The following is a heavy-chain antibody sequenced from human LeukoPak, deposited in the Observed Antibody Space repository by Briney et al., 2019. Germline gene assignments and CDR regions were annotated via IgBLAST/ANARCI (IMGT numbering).Heavy chain of an antibody. CDR3: AKDQVISGSEASDI. V-gene: IGHV3-23*01. CDR1: GFTFSSYT. CDR2: ISGSGVGT. J-gene: IGHJ3*02. Sequence: PGESLRLSCAASGFTFSSYTMNWVRQAPGKGLEWVSSISGSGVGTYYADSVKGRFTISRDNSRNTLYLQMSSLRAEDTAVYYCAKDQVISGSEASDIWGQGTMVTVSS. D-gene: IGHD2-21*01.